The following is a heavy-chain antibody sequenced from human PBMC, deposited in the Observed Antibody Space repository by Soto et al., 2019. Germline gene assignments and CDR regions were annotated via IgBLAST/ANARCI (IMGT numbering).Heavy chain of an antibody. CDR3: ARDWRGSRSWYGGY. D-gene: IGHD6-13*01. Sequence: QVQLVESGGGVVQPGRSLRLSCAASGFTFSSYAMHWVRQAPGKGLEWVAVISYDGSNKYYADSVKGRFTISRDNSKNTLYLQMNSLRAEDTAVYYCARDWRGSRSWYGGYWGQGTLVTVSS. J-gene: IGHJ4*02. CDR2: ISYDGSNK. CDR1: GFTFSSYA. V-gene: IGHV3-30-3*01.